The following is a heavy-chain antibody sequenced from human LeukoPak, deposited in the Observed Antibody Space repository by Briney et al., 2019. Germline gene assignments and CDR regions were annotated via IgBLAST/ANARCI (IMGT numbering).Heavy chain of an antibody. Sequence: GRSLRLSCAASGLTFSSYGMHWVRQAPGKGLEGVAVIWYDGRNKYYADSVKGRFTISRDNSKNTLYLQMNSLRAEDTAVYYCAKDSRGGRYGAALDYWGQGTLVTVSS. V-gene: IGHV3-33*06. J-gene: IGHJ4*02. CDR3: AKDSRGGRYGAALDY. D-gene: IGHD4-17*01. CDR1: GLTFSSYG. CDR2: IWYDGRNK.